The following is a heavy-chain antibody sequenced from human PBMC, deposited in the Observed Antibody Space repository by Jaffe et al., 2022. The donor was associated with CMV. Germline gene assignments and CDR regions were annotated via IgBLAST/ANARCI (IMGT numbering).Heavy chain of an antibody. V-gene: IGHV3-9*01. CDR3: VKEYSSSSVEGGFAS. D-gene: IGHD6-6*01. CDR2: ISWSSGAI. J-gene: IGHJ4*02. Sequence: EVQLVESGGGLVQPGRSLRLSCAASGFTFDDFAMHWVRQGPGKGLEWVSGISWSSGAIGYADSVKGRFTISRDNAKNSLHLQMNSLRAEDTALYYCVKEYSSSSVEGGFASWGQGTLVTVSS. CDR1: GFTFDDFA.